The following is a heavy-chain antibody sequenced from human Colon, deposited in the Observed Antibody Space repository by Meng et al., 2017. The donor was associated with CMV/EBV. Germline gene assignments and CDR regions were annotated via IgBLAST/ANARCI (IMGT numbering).Heavy chain of an antibody. CDR1: GFSVSDKY. CDR3: AKNPIAQAVTGAYYYFDS. J-gene: IGHJ4*02. D-gene: IGHD2-21*02. V-gene: IGHV3-53*01. Sequence: GGSLKISCAASGFSVSDKYMSWVRQAPGKGLEWVSVVHTGGNSYYADSVKGRFTISRDTSKNMIYLQMDSLRAEDTAVYFCAKNPIAQAVTGAYYYFDSWGQGTLVTVSS. CDR2: VHTGGNS.